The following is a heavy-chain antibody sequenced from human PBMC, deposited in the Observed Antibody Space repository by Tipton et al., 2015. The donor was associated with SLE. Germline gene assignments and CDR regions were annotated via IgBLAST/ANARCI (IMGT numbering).Heavy chain of an antibody. CDR1: GYTFTSYY. D-gene: IGHD3-10*01. V-gene: IGHV1-46*01. CDR3: AKGEGTYYYGSGSDRMDV. J-gene: IGHJ6*02. Sequence: QLVQSGAEVKKPGASVKVSCKASGYTFTSYYMHWVRQAPGQGLEWMGIINPSGGSTSYAQKFQGRVTMTRDTSTSTVYMELNSLRAEDTAVYYCAKGEGTYYYGSGSDRMDVWGQGTTVTVSS. CDR2: INPSGGST.